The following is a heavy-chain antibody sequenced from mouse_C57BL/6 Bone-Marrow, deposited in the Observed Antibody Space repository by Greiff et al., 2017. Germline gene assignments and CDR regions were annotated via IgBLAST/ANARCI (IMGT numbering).Heavy chain of an antibody. Sequence: QVQLQQPGAELVKPGASVKLSCKASGYTFTSYWMQWVKQRPGQGLEWIGEIDPSDSYTNYNQKFKGKATLTVDTSSSTAYMQLSSLTSEDSAVYYCGRDYDNYWGQGTPLTVSS. J-gene: IGHJ2*01. CDR3: GRDYDNY. D-gene: IGHD2-4*01. CDR2: IDPSDSYT. V-gene: IGHV1-50*01. CDR1: GYTFTSYW.